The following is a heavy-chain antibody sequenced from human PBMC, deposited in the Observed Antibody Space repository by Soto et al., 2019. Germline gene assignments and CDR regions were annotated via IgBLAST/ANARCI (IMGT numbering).Heavy chain of an antibody. D-gene: IGHD6-6*01. Sequence: EAQLLESGGDWAQPGGSLRLSCAASGFTFSSHGMRWVRQAPGKGREWIAGLSRGGGTTYYADSVKGRFTISRDNSKNTLDLIMHSLKVEDTALYYCAKDGQYRTDGFDVWGQGTMVTVSS. CDR3: AKDGQYRTDGFDV. CDR2: LSRGGGTT. CDR1: GFTFSSHG. J-gene: IGHJ3*01. V-gene: IGHV3-23*01.